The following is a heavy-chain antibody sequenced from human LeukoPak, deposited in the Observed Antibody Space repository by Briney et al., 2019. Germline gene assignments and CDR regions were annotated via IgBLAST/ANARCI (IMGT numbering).Heavy chain of an antibody. V-gene: IGHV1-8*03. CDR2: MNPNSGNT. CDR1: GYTFTSYD. CDR3: ARGPYGIAARGYYYYMDV. D-gene: IGHD6-6*01. J-gene: IGHJ6*03. Sequence: GASVKVSCKASGYTFTSYDINWVRQATGQGLEWMGWMNPNSGNTGYAQKFQGRVTITRNTSISTAYMELSSLRSEDTAVYYCARGPYGIAARGYYYYMDVWGKGTTVTVSS.